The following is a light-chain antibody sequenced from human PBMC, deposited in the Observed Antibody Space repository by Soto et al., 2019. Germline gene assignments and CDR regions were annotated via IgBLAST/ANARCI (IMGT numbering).Light chain of an antibody. CDR2: AAS. V-gene: IGKV1-27*01. CDR1: QDISNY. CDR3: QKYNSAPRT. Sequence: DIQMTQSPSSLSASVGDRVTIACRATQDISNYLAWFQQKPGKVPKLLIYAASTLQPGVPSRFTGSGSGTDFNLTISSLQPEDVATYYCQKYNSAPRTFGQGTKVEIK. J-gene: IGKJ1*01.